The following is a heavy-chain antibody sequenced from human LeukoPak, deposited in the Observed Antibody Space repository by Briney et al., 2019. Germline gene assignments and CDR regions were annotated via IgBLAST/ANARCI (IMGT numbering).Heavy chain of an antibody. CDR2: IYYSGST. V-gene: IGHV4-39*07. Sequence: RPSETLSLTCTVSGGSISSSSYYWGWIRQPPGRGLEWIGSIYYSGSTYYNPSLKSRVTISVDTSKNQFSLKLSSVTAADTAVYYCARVCLLWELGFDYWGQGTLVTVSS. CDR1: GGSISSSSYY. D-gene: IGHD1-26*01. CDR3: ARVCLLWELGFDY. J-gene: IGHJ4*02.